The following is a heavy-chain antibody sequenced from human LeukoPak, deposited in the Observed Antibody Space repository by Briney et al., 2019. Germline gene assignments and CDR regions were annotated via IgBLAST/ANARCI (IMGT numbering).Heavy chain of an antibody. CDR3: ARDTDYDILTGYYNVVDFYGMDV. J-gene: IGHJ6*04. V-gene: IGHV1-18*04. CDR2: ISAYNGNT. Sequence: ASVNVSCKASGYTFTSYGISWVRQAPGQGLEWMGWISAYNGNTNYAQKLQGRVTMTTDTSTSTAYMELRSLRSDDTAVYYCARDTDYDILTGYYNVVDFYGMDVWGKGTTVTVSS. CDR1: GYTFTSYG. D-gene: IGHD3-9*01.